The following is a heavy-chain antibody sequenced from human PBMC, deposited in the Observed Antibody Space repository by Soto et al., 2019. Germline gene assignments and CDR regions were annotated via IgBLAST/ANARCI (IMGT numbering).Heavy chain of an antibody. D-gene: IGHD6-13*01. J-gene: IGHJ4*02. CDR1: GFTFSTYA. Sequence: QVPLVESGGGVVHPGRSLRLSCAASGFTFSTYAMQWVRQAPGKGLEWVAVISSDGSTKVYADSVKGRFTVSRDNPKNTLYLQMSSLRDEDTAVYFCAKDGASAGTFDYWGQGTLVTVSS. CDR3: AKDGASAGTFDY. CDR2: ISSDGSTK. V-gene: IGHV3-30-3*01.